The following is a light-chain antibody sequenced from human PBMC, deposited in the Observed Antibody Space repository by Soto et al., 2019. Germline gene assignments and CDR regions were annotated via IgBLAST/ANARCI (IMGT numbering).Light chain of an antibody. V-gene: IGKV3-20*01. CDR2: AAS. CDR1: QSVGSSY. CDR3: QQYGSSSYT. Sequence: EIVLTQSPGTLSLSPGERATLSCRASQSVGSSYLAWYQQKPGQAPRLLIYAASSRATGIPDRFSGSGSGTDFTLTISRLEPEDFAVYFCQQYGSSSYTFGQGTKVDIK. J-gene: IGKJ2*01.